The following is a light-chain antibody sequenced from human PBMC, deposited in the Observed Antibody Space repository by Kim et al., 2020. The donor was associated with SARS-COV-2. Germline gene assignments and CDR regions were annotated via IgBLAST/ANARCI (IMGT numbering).Light chain of an antibody. J-gene: IGLJ2*01. CDR3: CSSAHGDVFV. Sequence: QSALTQPASVSGSPGQSVTISCTGSSSDVGSYNAVSWYQQYPGRAPKLMIYEVTQRPSGVSDRFSGSKSGITASLTISGLQSDDEADYYCCSSAHGDVFVFGGGTRLTVL. V-gene: IGLV2-23*02. CDR1: SSDVGSYNA. CDR2: EVT.